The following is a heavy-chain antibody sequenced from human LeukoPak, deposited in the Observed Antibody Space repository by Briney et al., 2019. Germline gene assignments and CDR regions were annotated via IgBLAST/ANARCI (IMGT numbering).Heavy chain of an antibody. Sequence: GRSLRLSCAASGFTFSSYAMHWVHQAPGKGLEWVANIKGDGSAQYYVDSVKGRFTISRDNAKNSLNLQMNSLRAEDTAVYYCATTSNAPGNHWGQGTLVTVSS. CDR1: GFTFSSYA. V-gene: IGHV3-7*01. J-gene: IGHJ5*02. CDR2: IKGDGSAQ. CDR3: ATTSNAPGNH.